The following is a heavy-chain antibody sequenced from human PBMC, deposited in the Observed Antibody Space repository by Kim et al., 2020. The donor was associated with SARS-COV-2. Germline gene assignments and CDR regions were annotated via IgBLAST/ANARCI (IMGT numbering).Heavy chain of an antibody. CDR2: IRGSGVST. CDR3: AKSYYYGLGSYYHLFDY. V-gene: IGHV3-23*01. J-gene: IGHJ4*02. Sequence: GGSLRLSCAASGFTFSSYAMSWVRQGPGKGLEWVSTIRGSGVSTYYADSVKGRFTISRDNSKNTLYLQMNSLRAEDTAVYYCAKSYYYGLGSYYHLFDYWGPGTLVTVSS. D-gene: IGHD3-10*01. CDR1: GFTFSSYA.